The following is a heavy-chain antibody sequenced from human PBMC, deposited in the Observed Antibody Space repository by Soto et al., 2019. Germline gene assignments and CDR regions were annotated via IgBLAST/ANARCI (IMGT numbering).Heavy chain of an antibody. CDR3: ARSNTFTSDAFDI. D-gene: IGHD2-2*01. V-gene: IGHV1-2*04. CDR2: INPNSGGT. CDR1: GYTFTGYY. J-gene: IGHJ3*02. Sequence: ASVKVSCKASGYTFTGYYMHWVRQAPGQGLEWMGWINPNSGGTNYAQKFQGWVTMTRDTSISTAYMELSRLRSDDTAVYYCARSNTFTSDAFDIWGQGTMVTVSS.